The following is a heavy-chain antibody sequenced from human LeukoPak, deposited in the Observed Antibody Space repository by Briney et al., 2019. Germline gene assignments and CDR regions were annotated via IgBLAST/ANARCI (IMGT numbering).Heavy chain of an antibody. J-gene: IGHJ5*02. CDR2: VSGSGGST. Sequence: GGSLRLSCAASGFTFSSYTMSWVRQAPGKGLELVSLVSGSGGSTYYADSVKGRFTISRDNSKNTLYLQMNNLRAEDTAVYYCAKGSGDPFDPWGQGTLVTVSS. V-gene: IGHV3-23*01. CDR3: AKGSGDPFDP. D-gene: IGHD2-21*02. CDR1: GFTFSSYT.